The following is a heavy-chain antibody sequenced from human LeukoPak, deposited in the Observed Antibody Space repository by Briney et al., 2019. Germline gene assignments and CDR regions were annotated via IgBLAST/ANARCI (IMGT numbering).Heavy chain of an antibody. Sequence: LETLSLTCTVSGGSISSSSYYWGWIRQPPGKGLEWIGSIYYSGSTYYNPSLKSRVTISVDTSKNQFSLKLSSVTAADTAVYYCARDGSSWYPFDYWGQGTLVTVSS. CDR3: ARDGSSWYPFDY. CDR1: GGSISSSSYY. V-gene: IGHV4-39*07. CDR2: IYYSGST. J-gene: IGHJ4*02. D-gene: IGHD6-13*01.